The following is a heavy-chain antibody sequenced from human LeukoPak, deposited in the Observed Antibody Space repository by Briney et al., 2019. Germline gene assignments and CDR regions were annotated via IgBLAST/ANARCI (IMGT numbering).Heavy chain of an antibody. Sequence: GGSLRLSCAASGFTFSSYSMNWVRQAPGKGLEWVSSISSSSSSYIYYADSVKGRFTISRDNAKNSLYLQMNSLRAEDTAVYYCASHYDYGDRGDYWGQGTLVTVSS. D-gene: IGHD4-17*01. CDR3: ASHYDYGDRGDY. CDR1: GFTFSSYS. CDR2: ISSSSSSYI. J-gene: IGHJ4*02. V-gene: IGHV3-21*01.